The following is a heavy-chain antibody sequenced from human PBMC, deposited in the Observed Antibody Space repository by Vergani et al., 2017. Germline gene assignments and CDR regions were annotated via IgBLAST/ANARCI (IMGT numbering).Heavy chain of an antibody. Sequence: QIQLVRSGAEVKKPGASVKVSCKASGYTFTSDDINWVRQATGQGLEWMGWMNPISGNTGYAQNLQGRLTITRDTSVNTAYMELSSLTSEDMAVYYCVRARRTCTYDHCPRYYYDLWGQGTLVTVSS. CDR1: GYTFTSDD. CDR2: MNPISGNT. J-gene: IGHJ4*02. D-gene: IGHD2-8*01. V-gene: IGHV1-8*03. CDR3: VRARRTCTYDHCPRYYYDL.